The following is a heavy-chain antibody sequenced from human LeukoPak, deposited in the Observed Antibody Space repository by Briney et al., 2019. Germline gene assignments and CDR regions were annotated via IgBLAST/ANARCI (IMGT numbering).Heavy chain of an antibody. CDR1: GYTFTGYY. D-gene: IGHD1-26*01. CDR3: ARNGLVGAMDFDY. V-gene: IGHV1-2*06. Sequence: ASVKVSCKASGYTFTGYYMHWVRQAPGQGFEWMGRINPNSGGTNYAQKFQGRVTMTRDTSISTAYMELSRLRSDDTAVYYCARNGLVGAMDFDYWGQGTLVTVSS. CDR2: INPNSGGT. J-gene: IGHJ4*02.